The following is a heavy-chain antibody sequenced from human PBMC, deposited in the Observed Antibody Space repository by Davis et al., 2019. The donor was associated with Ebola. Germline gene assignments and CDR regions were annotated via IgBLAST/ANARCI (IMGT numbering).Heavy chain of an antibody. CDR2: IYPRDSDI. CDR3: ARQGGKSWFDP. CDR1: GYDFNTYW. V-gene: IGHV5-51*01. Sequence: GESLKISCQGSGYDFNTYWIGWVRQMPGKGLEWMGIIYPRDSDIRYSPSFQGQVTISVDKSITTAYLQWSSLKASDTAMYYCARQGGKSWFDPWGQGTLVTVSS. D-gene: IGHD3-16*01. J-gene: IGHJ5*02.